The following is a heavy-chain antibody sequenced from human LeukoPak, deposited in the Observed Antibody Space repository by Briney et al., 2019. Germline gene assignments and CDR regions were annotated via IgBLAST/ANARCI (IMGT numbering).Heavy chain of an antibody. CDR1: GGSISNYY. CDR2: ISSSSSTI. J-gene: IGHJ4*02. Sequence: KPSETLSLTCTVSGGSISNYYWTWIRQPPGKGLEWVSYISSSSSTIYYADSVKGRFTISRDNSKNTLYLQMNSLRAEDTAVYYCVRDQVYYDILTGYYIYWGQGTLVTVSS. CDR3: VRDQVYYDILTGYYIY. V-gene: IGHV3-11*04. D-gene: IGHD3-9*01.